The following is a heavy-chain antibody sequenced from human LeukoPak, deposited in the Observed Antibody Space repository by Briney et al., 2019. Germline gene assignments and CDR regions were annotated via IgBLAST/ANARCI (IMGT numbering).Heavy chain of an antibody. V-gene: IGHV4-31*03. CDR1: GGSISSGGYY. D-gene: IGHD3-3*01. J-gene: IGHJ4*02. Sequence: PSETLSLTCTVSGGSISSGGYYWSWIRQHPGKGLEWIGYIYYSGSTYYNPSLKSRVTISVDTSKNQFSLKLSSVTAADTAVYYCAITTAFGVDDYWGQGTLVTVSS. CDR3: AITTAFGVDDY. CDR2: IYYSGST.